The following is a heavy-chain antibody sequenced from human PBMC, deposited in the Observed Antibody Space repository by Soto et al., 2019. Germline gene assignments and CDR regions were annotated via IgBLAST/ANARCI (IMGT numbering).Heavy chain of an antibody. CDR1: GFTFSSYA. V-gene: IGHV3-23*01. CDR2: ISGSGGST. J-gene: IGHJ6*02. CDR3: ARDEYSSGWYSVLRIRTMGEDYYYGTDV. Sequence: PGGSLGLSCAASGFTFSSYAMSWVRQAPGKGLEWVSAISGSGGSTYYADSVKGRFTISRDNSKNTLYLQMNSLRAEDTAVYYCARDEYSSGWYSVLRIRTMGEDYYYGTDVWGQGTTVTVSS. D-gene: IGHD6-19*01.